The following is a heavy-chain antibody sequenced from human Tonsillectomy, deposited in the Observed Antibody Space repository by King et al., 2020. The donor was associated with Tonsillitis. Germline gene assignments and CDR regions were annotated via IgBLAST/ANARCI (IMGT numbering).Heavy chain of an antibody. CDR3: ARADYGDYVRYFDL. Sequence: VQLVESGAEVRKPGASVKVSCKASGYTFTGYYMHWVRQAPGQGLEWMGWINPNSGGTNYAQKFQGWVTMTRDTSISTAYMELRSLRSDDTAVYYCARADYGDYVRYFDLWGRGTLVTVSS. D-gene: IGHD4-17*01. V-gene: IGHV1-2*04. J-gene: IGHJ2*01. CDR2: INPNSGGT. CDR1: GYTFTGYY.